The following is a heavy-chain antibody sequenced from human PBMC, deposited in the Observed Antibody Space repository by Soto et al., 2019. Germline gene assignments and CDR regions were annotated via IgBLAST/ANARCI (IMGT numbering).Heavy chain of an antibody. CDR1: GFTFSVYW. V-gene: IGHV3-74*01. CDR2: IKSDGSST. Sequence: EVQLVESGGGLVQSGGSLRLSCAASGFTFSVYWMYWVRQAPGKGLVWVSRIKSDGSSTSYADSVKGRFTISRDNAKNTLYLQMNSLRDEDTAVYYCAREGKTFYGMDVWGQGTTVSVSS. D-gene: IGHD6-13*01. CDR3: AREGKTFYGMDV. J-gene: IGHJ6*02.